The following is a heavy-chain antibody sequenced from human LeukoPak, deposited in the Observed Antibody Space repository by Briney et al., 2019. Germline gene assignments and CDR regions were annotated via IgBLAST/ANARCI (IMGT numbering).Heavy chain of an antibody. D-gene: IGHD3-22*01. J-gene: IGHJ4*02. CDR2: IYGGGGI. CDR1: GFTVSSNY. CDR3: ARERSYDSSGHYNDY. V-gene: IGHV3-66*01. Sequence: GGSLRLSCAASGFTVSSNYMSWVRQAPGKGLEWVSVIYGGGGIYYADSVKGRFTISRESSKNTMYLQMNSLRAEDTAVYYCARERSYDSSGHYNDYWGQGTLVTVSS.